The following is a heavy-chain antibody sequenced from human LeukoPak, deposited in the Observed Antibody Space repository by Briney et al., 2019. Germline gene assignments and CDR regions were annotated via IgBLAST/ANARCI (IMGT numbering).Heavy chain of an antibody. D-gene: IGHD3-16*01. CDR3: ARLSKLGGAMAYYFDY. J-gene: IGHJ4*02. CDR2: IYYSGST. V-gene: IGHV4-39*01. CDR1: GGSISSSSYY. Sequence: PSETLSLTCTVSGGSISSSSYYWGWLRQPPGKGLEWIGSIYYSGSTYYNPSLKSRVTIPVDTSKNQFSLKLSSVTAADTAVYYCARLSKLGGAMAYYFDYWGQGTLVTVSS.